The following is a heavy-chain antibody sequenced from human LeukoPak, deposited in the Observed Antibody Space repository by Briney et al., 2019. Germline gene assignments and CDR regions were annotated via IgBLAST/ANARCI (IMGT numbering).Heavy chain of an antibody. CDR1: GFTFSSYS. CDR2: ISSSSSYI. D-gene: IGHD3-22*01. V-gene: IGHV3-21*01. J-gene: IGHJ3*02. CDR3: ARDSLYYDSSGYYFGAFDI. Sequence: PGGSLRLSCAASGFTFSSYSMNWVRQAPGKGLEWVSSISSSSSYIYYADSVKGRFTISRDNAKNSLYLQMNSLRAEDTAVYYCARDSLYYDSSGYYFGAFDIWGQGTMVTVSS.